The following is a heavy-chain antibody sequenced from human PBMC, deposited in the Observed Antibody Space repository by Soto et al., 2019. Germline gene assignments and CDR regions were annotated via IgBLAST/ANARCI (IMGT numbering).Heavy chain of an antibody. J-gene: IGHJ1*01. CDR1: GGSVSSGSYY. CDR2: IYYSGST. CDR3: ARDGGVAAAEEYFQH. Sequence: SETLSLTCTVSGGSVSSGSYYWSWIRQPPGKGLEWIGYIYYSGSTNYNPSLKSRVTISVDTSKNQFSLKLSSVTAADTAVYYCARDGGVAAAEEYFQHWGQGTLVTVSS. V-gene: IGHV4-61*01. D-gene: IGHD6-13*01.